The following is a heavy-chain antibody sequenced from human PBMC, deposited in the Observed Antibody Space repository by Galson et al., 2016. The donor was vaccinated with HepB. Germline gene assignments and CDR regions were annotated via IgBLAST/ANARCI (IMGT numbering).Heavy chain of an antibody. CDR2: IDWEDDK. D-gene: IGHD5-18*01. CDR1: GFSLTTSGMC. V-gene: IGHV2-70*01. CDR3: ARGDTRTNGGMDV. Sequence: PALVKPPQTLTLTCTFSGFSLTTSGMCVNWIRQPPGKALEWLALIDWEDDKYYSTSLKTRLTISKDTSKNQVVLTMTNMDAVDTATYYCARGDTRTNGGMDVWGQGTTVTVSS. J-gene: IGHJ6*02.